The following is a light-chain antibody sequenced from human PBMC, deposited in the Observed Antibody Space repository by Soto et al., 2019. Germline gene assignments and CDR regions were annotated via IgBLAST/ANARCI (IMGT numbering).Light chain of an antibody. CDR2: EGH. V-gene: IGLV2-23*01. CDR1: SSFVGSFSL. J-gene: IGLJ1*01. Sequence: LSQPGSVCGSPGQSITISCTGTSSFVGSFSLVSWYQQHPGKAPKVMISEGHRRPSGVPDRFSGYTSVNSASLTISGLQAEDEADYYCCLYTGGNTYVFGTGTKVTVL. CDR3: CLYTGGNTYV.